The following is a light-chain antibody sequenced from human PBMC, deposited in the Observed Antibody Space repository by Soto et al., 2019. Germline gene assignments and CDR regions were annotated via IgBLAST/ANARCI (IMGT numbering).Light chain of an antibody. CDR2: DAS. CDR1: LGISSA. Sequence: AIQMPQSPSSLSASVGDRVTITCRASLGISSALAWYQQKPGKAPNLLISDASSLQSGVPPRYSGSGYGTDFTLTISSLQPEDFATYYCQQANSFPITFGQGTRLEIK. J-gene: IGKJ5*01. CDR3: QQANSFPIT. V-gene: IGKV1-13*02.